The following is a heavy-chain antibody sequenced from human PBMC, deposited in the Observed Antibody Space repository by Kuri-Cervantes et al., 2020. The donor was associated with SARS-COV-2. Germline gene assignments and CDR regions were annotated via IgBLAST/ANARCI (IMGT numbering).Heavy chain of an antibody. J-gene: IGHJ3*02. D-gene: IGHD3-3*01. V-gene: IGHV3-13*03. CDR2: IGTAGDT. CDR1: GFTFSSYD. CDR3: ARNPYLEWLFTPDAFDI. Sequence: GGSLRLSCAACGFTFSSYDMHWVRQATGKGLEWVSAIGTAGDTYYPGSVKGQFTISRENAKNSLYLQMNSLRAEDTAVYYCARNPYLEWLFTPDAFDIWGQGTMVTVSS.